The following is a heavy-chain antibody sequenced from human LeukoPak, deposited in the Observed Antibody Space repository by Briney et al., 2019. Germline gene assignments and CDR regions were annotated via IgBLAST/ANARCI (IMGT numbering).Heavy chain of an antibody. D-gene: IGHD6-13*01. CDR2: INPNSGGT. CDR3: AKSTQQPVTYYYYGMDV. V-gene: IGHV1-2*02. CDR1: GYTFTGYY. Sequence: ASVKVPCKASGYTFTGYYMHWVRQAPGQGLEWMGWINPNSGGTNYAQRFQGRVTMTRDTSISTAYMELSRLRSDDTAVYYCAKSTQQPVTYYYYGMDVWGQGTTVTVSS. J-gene: IGHJ6*02.